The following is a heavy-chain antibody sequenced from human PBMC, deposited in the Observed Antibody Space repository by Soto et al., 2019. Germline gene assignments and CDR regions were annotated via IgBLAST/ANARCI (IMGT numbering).Heavy chain of an antibody. V-gene: IGHV3-23*04. CDR3: AKLSPTEGSVS. Sequence: VQLVESGGGVVQPGGTLTLSCAASGFTFSSYPMTWVRQPPGKGLEWVSSITDTGIYTYYAESVKGRFTVSRDNSKSTLYLHMNSLRAEDTALYYCAKLSPTEGSVSWGQGTLVTVSS. CDR1: GFTFSSYP. J-gene: IGHJ5*02. CDR2: ITDTGIYT. D-gene: IGHD3-10*01.